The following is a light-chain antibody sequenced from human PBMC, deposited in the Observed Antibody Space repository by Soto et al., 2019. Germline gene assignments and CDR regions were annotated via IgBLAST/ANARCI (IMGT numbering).Light chain of an antibody. CDR2: DVS. CDR1: QSVSSY. CDR3: QQRSNWPPWT. Sequence: EIVLTQSPATLSLSPGERATLSCRASQSVSSYLAWYQQKPGQAPRLLIYDVSNRATGIPARFRGSGSGTDFTLTISSLEPEDFAVYYCQQRSNWPPWTFGQGTKVEIK. J-gene: IGKJ1*01. V-gene: IGKV3-11*01.